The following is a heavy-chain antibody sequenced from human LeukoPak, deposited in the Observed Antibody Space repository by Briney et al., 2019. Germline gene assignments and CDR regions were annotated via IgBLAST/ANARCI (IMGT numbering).Heavy chain of an antibody. Sequence: GGSLRLSCAASGFTFSSYVMSWVRQAPGKGLEWVSAISGSGSSTYYADSVQGRFTISRDNSKNTLYLQMNSLRAEDTAVYYCAKGSAVADINFDYWGQGTLVTVSS. D-gene: IGHD6-19*01. CDR3: AKGSAVADINFDY. CDR2: ISGSGSST. CDR1: GFTFSSYV. V-gene: IGHV3-23*01. J-gene: IGHJ4*02.